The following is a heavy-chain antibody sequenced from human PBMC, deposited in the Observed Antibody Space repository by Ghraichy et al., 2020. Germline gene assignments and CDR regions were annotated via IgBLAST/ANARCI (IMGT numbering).Heavy chain of an antibody. V-gene: IGHV3-9*01. Sequence: GGSLRLSCAASGFTFDDYAMHWVRQAPGKGLEWVSGISWNSGSIGYADSVKGRFTISRDNAKNSLYLQMNSLRAQDTALYYCAKDCGYYGSGSYGYYYYGMDVWGQGTTVTVSS. CDR1: GFTFDDYA. CDR3: AKDCGYYGSGSYGYYYYGMDV. D-gene: IGHD3-10*01. J-gene: IGHJ6*02. CDR2: ISWNSGSI.